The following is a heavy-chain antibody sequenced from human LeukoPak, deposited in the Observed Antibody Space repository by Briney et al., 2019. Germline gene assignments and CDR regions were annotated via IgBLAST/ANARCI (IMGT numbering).Heavy chain of an antibody. V-gene: IGHV1-58*01. Sequence: SVKVSCKASGFTFTSSAVQWVRQARGQRLEWIGWIVVGSGNTNYAQKFQERVTITRDMSTSTAYMELSSLRSEDTAVYYCARGSRGDYVGDYWGQGTLVTVSS. D-gene: IGHD4-17*01. CDR1: GFTFTSSA. CDR2: IVVGSGNT. CDR3: ARGSRGDYVGDY. J-gene: IGHJ4*02.